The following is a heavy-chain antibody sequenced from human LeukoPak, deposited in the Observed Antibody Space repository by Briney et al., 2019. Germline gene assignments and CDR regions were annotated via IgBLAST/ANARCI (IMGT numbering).Heavy chain of an antibody. J-gene: IGHJ4*02. Sequence: GGSLRLSCAASGLTFSSSEMNWVRQSPGKGLEWASYISSSGGTIYYADSVKGRFTISRDNAKNLMFLQMNSLRAEDTAVYYCARGFTTVRGVIAYWGQGTLVTVSS. CDR3: ARGFTTVRGVIAY. V-gene: IGHV3-48*03. D-gene: IGHD3-10*01. CDR1: GLTFSSSE. CDR2: ISSSGGTI.